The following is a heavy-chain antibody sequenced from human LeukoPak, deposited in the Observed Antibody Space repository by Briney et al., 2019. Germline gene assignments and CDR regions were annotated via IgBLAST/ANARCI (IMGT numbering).Heavy chain of an antibody. V-gene: IGHV1-2*02. CDR2: INPNSGGT. D-gene: IGHD3-22*01. CDR3: ARDPGDYYDSSGYSVRNWFDP. CDR1: GSTFTGYY. J-gene: IGHJ5*02. Sequence: GASVKVSCKASGSTFTGYYMHWVRQAPGQGLEWMGWINPNSGGTNYAQKFQGRVTMTRDTSISTAYMELSRLRSDDTAVYYCARDPGDYYDSSGYSVRNWFDPWGQGTLVTVPS.